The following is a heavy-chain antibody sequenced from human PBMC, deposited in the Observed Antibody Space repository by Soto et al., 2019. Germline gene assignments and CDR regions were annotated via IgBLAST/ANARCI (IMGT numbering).Heavy chain of an antibody. CDR1: GFTFSDHY. CDR3: ARIYSSTWYGSFFDY. CDR2: TRDKAHSYTT. V-gene: IGHV3-72*01. J-gene: IGHJ4*02. Sequence: GGSLRLSCAASGFTFSDHYMDWVRQAPGKGPEWVGRTRDKAHSYTTEYAASVKGRFTISRDDSKNSLYLQMNSLKTEDTAVYYCARIYSSTWYGSFFDYCGQGTLFTVSS. D-gene: IGHD6-13*01.